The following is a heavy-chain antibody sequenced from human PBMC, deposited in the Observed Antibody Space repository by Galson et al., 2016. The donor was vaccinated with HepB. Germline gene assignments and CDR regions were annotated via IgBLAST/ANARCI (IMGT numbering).Heavy chain of an antibody. J-gene: IGHJ4*02. D-gene: IGHD2-21*02. CDR1: GSSISSYY. CDR2: VYHGGANSGRA. V-gene: IGHV4-59*01. CDR3: ARERWVMTAKRFFDY. Sequence: SETLSLTCIVSGSSISSYYWSWFRQPPGKGLEWIGYVYHGGANSGRANYNSSLKSRVTISVETSENHLSLRLRSVTAADTAVYYCARERWVMTAKRFFDYWGQGTLVTVSS.